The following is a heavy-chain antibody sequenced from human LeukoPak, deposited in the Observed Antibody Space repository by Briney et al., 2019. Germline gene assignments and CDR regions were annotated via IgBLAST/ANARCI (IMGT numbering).Heavy chain of an antibody. CDR1: GYTFTSCG. CDR2: ISAYNGNT. J-gene: IGHJ6*04. D-gene: IGHD3-3*01. Sequence: ASVKVSCKASGYTFTSCGISWVRQAPGQGLEWMGWISAYNGNTNYAQKFQGRVTITADISTNTVYMELSSLRSEDTAVYFCAGIPVFGVVLHQEPVWGKGTTVTVSS. CDR3: AGIPVFGVVLHQEPV. V-gene: IGHV1-18*01.